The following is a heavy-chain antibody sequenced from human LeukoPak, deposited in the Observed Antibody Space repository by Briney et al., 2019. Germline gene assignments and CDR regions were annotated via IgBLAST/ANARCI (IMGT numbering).Heavy chain of an antibody. CDR1: GYTFTGYY. J-gene: IGHJ4*02. D-gene: IGHD4-23*01. CDR2: MNPNSGNT. CDR3: ARDPPITAVTRGFDY. V-gene: IGHV1-18*04. Sequence: ASVKVSCKASGYTFTGYYMHWVRQAPGQGLEWMGWMNPNSGNTGYAQKLQGRVTMTTDTSTSTAYMELRSLRSDDTAVYYCARDPPITAVTRGFDYWGQGTLVTVSS.